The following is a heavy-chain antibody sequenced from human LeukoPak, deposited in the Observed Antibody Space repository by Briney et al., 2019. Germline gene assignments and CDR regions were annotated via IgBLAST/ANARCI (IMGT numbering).Heavy chain of an antibody. CDR1: GFTFSSYS. CDR2: ISSSSSYI. Sequence: PGGSLRLSCAASGFTFSSYSMNWVRQAPGKGLEWVSSISSSSSYIYYADSVKGRFTISRDNAKNSLYLQMNSLRAEDTAVYYCARDSCSGGSCYSLHYWGQGTLVTVSS. V-gene: IGHV3-21*01. D-gene: IGHD2-15*01. J-gene: IGHJ4*02. CDR3: ARDSCSGGSCYSLHY.